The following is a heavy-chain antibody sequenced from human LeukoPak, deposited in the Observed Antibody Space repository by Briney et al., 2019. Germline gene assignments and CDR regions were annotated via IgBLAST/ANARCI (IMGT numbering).Heavy chain of an antibody. V-gene: IGHV3-11*06. D-gene: IGHD5-12*01. Sequence: GGSLRLSCAASGFNFIDYSMNWIRQAPGKGLEWISYIGISSGNTKYADSVKGRFTISRDKARNSLYLQMNSLRVEDTAVYYCARDHRYAFDNWGHGTLVTVSS. CDR3: ARDHRYAFDN. CDR2: IGISSGNT. CDR1: GFNFIDYS. J-gene: IGHJ4*01.